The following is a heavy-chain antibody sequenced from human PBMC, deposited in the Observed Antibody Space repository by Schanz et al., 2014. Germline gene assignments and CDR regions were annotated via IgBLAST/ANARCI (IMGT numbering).Heavy chain of an antibody. CDR3: ARGYRDSPPDL. CDR2: IIPILGIA. CDR1: GGTFNSYT. D-gene: IGHD4-17*01. J-gene: IGHJ5*02. Sequence: QVQLVQSGAEVKKPGSSMKVSCKASGGTFNSYTINWVRQAPGQGLEWMGRIIPILGIANYAQKFQGRVTITADRSTSTAYMELNNLRTEDTAVYYCARGYRDSPPDLRGQGTLVTVSS. V-gene: IGHV1-69*02.